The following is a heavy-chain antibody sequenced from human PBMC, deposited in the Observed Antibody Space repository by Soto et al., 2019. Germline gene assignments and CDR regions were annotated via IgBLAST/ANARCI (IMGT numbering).Heavy chain of an antibody. V-gene: IGHV4-59*01. CDR3: ARGLNFYDIRAPFGH. CDR2: IYYSGTI. J-gene: IGHJ4*02. Sequence: PSETLSLTCTVSGGSISSYFWSWIRQPPGKGLEWIGYIYYSGTINYNPSLKSRVTMSVDTSSNQFSLKLNSVTAADTAIYYCARGLNFYDIRAPFGHWGQGSLVTVSS. D-gene: IGHD3-22*01. CDR1: GGSISSYF.